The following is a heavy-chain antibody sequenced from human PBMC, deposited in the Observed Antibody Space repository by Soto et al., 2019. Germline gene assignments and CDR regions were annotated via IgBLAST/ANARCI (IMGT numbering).Heavy chain of an antibody. J-gene: IGHJ4*02. V-gene: IGHV3-9*01. CDR3: ARVPQQLRPYYLDY. Sequence: GGSLRLSCAASGFTFDDYAMHWVRQAPGKGLEWVSGISWNSGSIGYADSVKGRFTISRDNAKNSLYLQMNSLRAEDTALYYCARVPQQLRPYYLDYWGQGTLVTVSS. D-gene: IGHD5-18*01. CDR1: GFTFDDYA. CDR2: ISWNSGSI.